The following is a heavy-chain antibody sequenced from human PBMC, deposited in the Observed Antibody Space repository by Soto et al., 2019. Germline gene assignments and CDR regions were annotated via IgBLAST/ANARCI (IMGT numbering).Heavy chain of an antibody. Sequence: SQTLSLTCAISGDSVSSNSAAWNWIRQSPSRGLEWLGRTYYRSKWYNDYAVSVKSRITINPDTSKNQFSLQLNSVTPEDTAVYYCARSVVPASKDYYYGMDVWGQGTTVTVSS. V-gene: IGHV6-1*01. J-gene: IGHJ6*02. CDR2: TYYRSKWYN. CDR1: GDSVSSNSAA. D-gene: IGHD2-2*01. CDR3: ARSVVPASKDYYYGMDV.